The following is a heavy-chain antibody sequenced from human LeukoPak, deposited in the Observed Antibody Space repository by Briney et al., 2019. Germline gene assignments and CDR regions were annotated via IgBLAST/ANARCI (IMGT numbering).Heavy chain of an antibody. V-gene: IGHV3-30*04. CDR2: ISYDGSNK. D-gene: IGHD4-11*01. CDR1: GFTFSSYA. CDR3: ARVRPTAGYFDY. J-gene: IGHJ4*02. Sequence: PGRSLRLSCAASGFTFSSYAMHWVRQAPGKGLEWVAVISYDGSNKYYADSVKGRFTISRDNSKNTLYLQMNSLRAEDTAVYYCARVRPTAGYFDYWGQGTLVTVSS.